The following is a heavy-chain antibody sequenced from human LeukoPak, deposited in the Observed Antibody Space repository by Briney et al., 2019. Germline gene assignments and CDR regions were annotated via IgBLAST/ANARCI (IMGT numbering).Heavy chain of an antibody. CDR3: ARDARTYYYDSSGYYHFDY. CDR1: GGTFSSYA. V-gene: IGHV1-69*01. Sequence: SVKVSCKASGGTFSSYAISWVRQAPGQGLEWMGGIIPIFGTANYAQKFQGRVTITADESTSTAYMELSSLRSEDTAVYYCARDARTYYYDSSGYYHFDYWGQGTLVTVSS. J-gene: IGHJ4*02. CDR2: IIPIFGTA. D-gene: IGHD3-22*01.